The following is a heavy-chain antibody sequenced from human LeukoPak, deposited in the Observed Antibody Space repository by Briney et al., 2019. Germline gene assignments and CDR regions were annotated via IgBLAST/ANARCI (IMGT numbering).Heavy chain of an antibody. J-gene: IGHJ4*02. D-gene: IGHD6-13*01. CDR1: AVTVSSSY. V-gene: IGHV3-66*01. CDR2: TASADTT. Sequence: ARSLRLSCAASAVTVSSSYMSWVRRAPGKGRECVSITASADTTYYADSVKGRFTISRDNSTNTLYLQVNSLRDEDTAVYYCARDLEAANTYYFDYWGQGTMVTVSS. CDR3: ARDLEAANTYYFDY.